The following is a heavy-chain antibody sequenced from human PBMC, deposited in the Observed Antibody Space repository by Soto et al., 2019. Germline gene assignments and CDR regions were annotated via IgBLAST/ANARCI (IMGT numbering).Heavy chain of an antibody. J-gene: IGHJ6*02. Sequence: PGGSLRLSCAASGFTFSNAWMNWVRQAPGKGLEWVGRIKSKTDGGTTDYAAPVKGRSTISRDDSKNTLYLQMNSLKTEDTAVYYCTTVAVVILDRAPQTDYYYGMDVWGQGTTVTVS. D-gene: IGHD1-1*01. CDR3: TTVAVVILDRAPQTDYYYGMDV. CDR1: GFTFSNAW. V-gene: IGHV3-15*07. CDR2: IKSKTDGGTT.